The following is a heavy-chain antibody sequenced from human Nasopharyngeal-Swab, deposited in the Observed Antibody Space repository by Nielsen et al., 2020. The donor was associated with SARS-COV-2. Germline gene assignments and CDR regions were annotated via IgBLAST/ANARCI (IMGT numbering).Heavy chain of an antibody. D-gene: IGHD3-3*01. CDR3: ARGGGRLRFLEWLLSYFDY. Sequence: ASVKVSCKASGYTFTAYAVHWLRQAPGQRLEWMGWINAGTGNTDFSQKFQGRVTITRDAAANTVYMELSSLKSQDTAVYYCARGGGRLRFLEWLLSYFDYWGQGTLATVSS. J-gene: IGHJ4*02. V-gene: IGHV1-3*01. CDR2: INAGTGNT. CDR1: GYTFTAYA.